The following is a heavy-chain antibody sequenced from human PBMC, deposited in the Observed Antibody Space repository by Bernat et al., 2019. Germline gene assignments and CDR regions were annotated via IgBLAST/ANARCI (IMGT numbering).Heavy chain of an antibody. CDR2: ISGSGGRT. Sequence: EVQLLESGGDLVQPGGSLRLSCVASGFTFSSNAMAWVRQAPGKGLEWLSAISGSGGRTYYADSVKGRFTISRDNSKNTLYLQMNSLRAEDTAVYFCAKEYVSRSSLSFDYWGQATLVTVSS. CDR3: AKEYVSRSSLSFDY. CDR1: GFTFSSNA. V-gene: IGHV3-23*01. J-gene: IGHJ4*02. D-gene: IGHD3-16*01.